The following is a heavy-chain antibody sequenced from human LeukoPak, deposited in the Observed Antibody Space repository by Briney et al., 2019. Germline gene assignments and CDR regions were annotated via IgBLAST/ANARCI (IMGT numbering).Heavy chain of an antibody. CDR2: FRNKANSYTT. CDR3: ARGFKGFDM. J-gene: IGHJ3*02. Sequence: PGGSLRLSCAASGFTFSNYYMDWVRQAPGKGLEWVGRFRNKANSYTTEYAASVKGRFTISRDTSNNSLYLQMNSLKTEDTAVYYCARGFKGFDMWGQGTMVTVFS. CDR1: GFTFSNYY. V-gene: IGHV3-72*01.